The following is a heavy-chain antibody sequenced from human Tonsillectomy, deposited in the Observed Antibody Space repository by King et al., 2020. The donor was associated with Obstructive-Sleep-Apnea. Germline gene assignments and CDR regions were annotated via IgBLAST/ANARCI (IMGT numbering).Heavy chain of an antibody. V-gene: IGHV4-59*08. CDR3: ARGGYYYFDY. D-gene: IGHD3-22*01. Sequence: QLQESGPGLVKPSETLSLTCSVSGGSISTYYWNWIRQPPGKGLEWIGYIYYSGSTNYNPSLKSRVTISVDTSKNQVSLNLSSVTDADTAVYYCARGGYYYFDYWGQGTLATVSS. CDR2: IYYSGST. J-gene: IGHJ4*02. CDR1: GGSISTYY.